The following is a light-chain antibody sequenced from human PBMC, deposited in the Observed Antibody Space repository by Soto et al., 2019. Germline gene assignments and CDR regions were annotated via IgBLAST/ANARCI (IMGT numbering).Light chain of an antibody. Sequence: QSVLTQPPSASETPGQRVTISGSGSSSNIGSNYVYWYQQLPGTAHKLLIYRNNQRPSGVPDRFSGSKSGTSAYLAISGLRSEDEADYYCAALDDSLSADVFGTGSKVTVL. CDR2: RNN. CDR3: AALDDSLSADV. J-gene: IGLJ1*01. CDR1: SSNIGSNY. V-gene: IGLV1-47*01.